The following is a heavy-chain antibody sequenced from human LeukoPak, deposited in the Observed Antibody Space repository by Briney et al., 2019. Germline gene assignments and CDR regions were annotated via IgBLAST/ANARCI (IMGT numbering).Heavy chain of an antibody. V-gene: IGHV1-18*01. CDR2: ISADNGYT. CDR3: ARARWLPLVGDY. CDR1: GYTFTSYG. Sequence: ASVKVSCKASGYTFTSYGISWVRQAPGQGLERMGWISADNGYTNYAQKLQGRVTMTTDTSTSTAYMELRSLRSDDTAVYFCARARWLPLVGDYWGQGTLVTVSS. D-gene: IGHD5-24*01. J-gene: IGHJ4*02.